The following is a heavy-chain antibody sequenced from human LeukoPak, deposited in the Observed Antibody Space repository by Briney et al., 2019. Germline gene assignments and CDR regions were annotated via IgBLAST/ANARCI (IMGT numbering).Heavy chain of an antibody. CDR2: IYHSGST. J-gene: IGHJ4*02. Sequence: SETLSLTCAVSGGSISSSNWWSWVRQPPGKGLEWIGEIYHSGSTNYNPSLKSRVTISADKSKNQFSLKLSSVTAADTAVYYCARDLGYCSSTSCREDGDYWGQGTLVTVSS. CDR3: ARDLGYCSSTSCREDGDY. V-gene: IGHV4-4*02. CDR1: GGSISSSNW. D-gene: IGHD2-2*01.